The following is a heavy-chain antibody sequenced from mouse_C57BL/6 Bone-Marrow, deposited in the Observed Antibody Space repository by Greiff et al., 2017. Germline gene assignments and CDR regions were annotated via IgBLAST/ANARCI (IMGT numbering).Heavy chain of an antibody. CDR3: ARSWILEAMDY. Sequence: VQLQQSGAELARPGASVKLSCKASGYTFTSYGISWVKQRTGQGLEWIGEIYPRSGNTYYNEKFKGKATLTADKSSSTANMELRSLTSEDSAVYVYARSWILEAMDYWGQGTSVTVSS. CDR2: IYPRSGNT. D-gene: IGHD2-3*01. CDR1: GYTFTSYG. V-gene: IGHV1-81*01. J-gene: IGHJ4*01.